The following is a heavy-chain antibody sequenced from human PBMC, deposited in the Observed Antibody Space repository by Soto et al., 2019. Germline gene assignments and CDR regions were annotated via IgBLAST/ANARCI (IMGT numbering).Heavy chain of an antibody. V-gene: IGHV1-69*08. CDR3: VRDSPIGSTYSGYDGIDY. D-gene: IGHD5-12*01. CDR1: GGTFSNDI. Sequence: QVQLVQSGAEVKKPGSSVKVSCKASGGTFSNDIITWVRQAPGQGLEWMGRIIPLLDITNYAQKFQGRVTITADKSTITAYMELNSLRSEDTDVYYCVRDSPIGSTYSGYDGIDYWGQGTLVTVSS. CDR2: IIPLLDIT. J-gene: IGHJ4*02.